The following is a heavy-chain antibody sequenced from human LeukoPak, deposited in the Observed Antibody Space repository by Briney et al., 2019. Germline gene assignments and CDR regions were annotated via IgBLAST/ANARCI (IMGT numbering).Heavy chain of an antibody. CDR1: GYTFIDYY. D-gene: IGHD3-10*01. Sequence: ASVKVSCKASGYTFIDYYMHWVRQAPGHGLEWLGWINLNSGGTHYVEKFQGRVTMTRDTSISTAHMELDGLRYDDTAVYYCTRGGDDEGPNYFDYWGQGTLVTVSS. CDR2: INLNSGGT. V-gene: IGHV1-2*02. J-gene: IGHJ4*02. CDR3: TRGGDDEGPNYFDY.